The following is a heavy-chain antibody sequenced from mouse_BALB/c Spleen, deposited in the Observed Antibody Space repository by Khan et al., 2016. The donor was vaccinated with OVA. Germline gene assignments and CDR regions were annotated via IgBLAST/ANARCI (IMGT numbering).Heavy chain of an antibody. Sequence: EVELVESGGDLVKPGGSLKLSCAASGFTFSSYSMSWVRQTPDKRLEWVASISSGGDYTYYPDSVKGRFTISRDNAKNTLYLQMSDLKSEDTAMYYCADHLTGSFAYWVQLTLVTVSA. V-gene: IGHV5-6*01. D-gene: IGHD4-1*01. J-gene: IGHJ3*01. CDR1: GFTFSSYS. CDR3: ADHLTGSFAY. CDR2: ISSGGDYT.